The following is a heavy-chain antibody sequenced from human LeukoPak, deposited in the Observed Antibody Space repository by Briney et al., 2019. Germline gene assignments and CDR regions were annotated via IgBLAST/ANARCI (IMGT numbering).Heavy chain of an antibody. J-gene: IGHJ3*01. V-gene: IGHV3-48*01. CDR3: ARDYIAMLGRNAFDL. CDR2: ISGDTSGI. CDR1: GFTFSGYA. D-gene: IGHD3-10*02. Sequence: GGSLRLSCAASGFTFSGYALNWVRQALGKGLEWVSYISGDTSGIYYADSVKGRFTISRDSAKNSLHLQMNNLRAEDTAVYYCARDYIAMLGRNAFDLWGQGTMVTVSS.